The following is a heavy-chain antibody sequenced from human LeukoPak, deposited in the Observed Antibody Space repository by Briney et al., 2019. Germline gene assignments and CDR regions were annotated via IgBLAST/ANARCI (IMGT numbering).Heavy chain of an antibody. J-gene: IGHJ4*02. V-gene: IGHV3-7*01. Sequence: GGSLRLSCAASGFTFSSYSMNWVRQAPGKGLEWVANIKQNGSEEVYVDSVKGRFTISRDNTKNSLYLQMNSLRVEDTAVYYCADPGVGFWGQGTLVTVSS. CDR1: GFTFSSYS. CDR2: IKQNGSEE. D-gene: IGHD1-14*01. CDR3: ADPGVGF.